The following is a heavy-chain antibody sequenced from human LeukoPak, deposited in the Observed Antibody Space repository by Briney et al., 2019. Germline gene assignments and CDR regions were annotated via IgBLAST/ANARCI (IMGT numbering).Heavy chain of an antibody. CDR1: GFTFSSYA. V-gene: IGHV3-23*01. CDR2: ISGSGGNT. Sequence: GGSLRLSCAASGFTFSSYAMSWVRQAPGKGLEWISVISGSGGNTNYADSVKGRFTISRDNSKNTLYLQMNSLRAEDTAVYSCAKERSASYYYDSSGYSNYNFDYWGQGTLVTISS. D-gene: IGHD3-22*01. J-gene: IGHJ4*02. CDR3: AKERSASYYYDSSGYSNYNFDY.